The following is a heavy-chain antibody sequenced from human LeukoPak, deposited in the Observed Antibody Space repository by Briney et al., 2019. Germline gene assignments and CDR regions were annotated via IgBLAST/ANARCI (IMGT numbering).Heavy chain of an antibody. CDR2: IYYSGST. D-gene: IGHD3-10*01. CDR3: ARVGEYYYGSGSYYAFDI. CDR1: GGSISSYY. V-gene: IGHV4-59*01. Sequence: SETLSLTCTVSGGSISSYYWSWIRQPPGKGLEWIGYIYYSGSTNYNPSLKSRVTISVDTSKKQFSLKLSSVTAADTAVYYCARVGEYYYGSGSYYAFDIWGQGTMVTVSS. J-gene: IGHJ3*02.